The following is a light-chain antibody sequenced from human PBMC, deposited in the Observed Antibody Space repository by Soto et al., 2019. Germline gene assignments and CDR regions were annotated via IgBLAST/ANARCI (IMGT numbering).Light chain of an antibody. Sequence: DIVMTQSPGFLAVCLCGRASIHYKSSESVLYSAKNKNFLTWYQQKPGQPPKLLIYWASTRESGVPARFTGSGSGTDFTFTINSLQAEDVAVYYCQQHYITPITFGQGTRLEIK. V-gene: IGKV4-1*01. J-gene: IGKJ5*01. CDR2: WAS. CDR1: ESVLYSAKNKNF. CDR3: QQHYITPIT.